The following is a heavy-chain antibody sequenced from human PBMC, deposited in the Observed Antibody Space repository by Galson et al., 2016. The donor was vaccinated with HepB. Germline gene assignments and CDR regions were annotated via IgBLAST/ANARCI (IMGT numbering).Heavy chain of an antibody. J-gene: IGHJ4*02. CDR2: ISYDGSNK. CDR3: ARDINLYDSSGYYYAPSRNADY. V-gene: IGHV3-30*03. D-gene: IGHD3-22*01. Sequence: SLRLSCAASGFTFSSYGMHWVRQAPGKGLEWVAVISYDGSNKYYTDSVKGRFTISRDNSKNTLYLQMNSLRAEDTAVYYCARDINLYDSSGYYYAPSRNADYWGQGTLVTVSS. CDR1: GFTFSSYG.